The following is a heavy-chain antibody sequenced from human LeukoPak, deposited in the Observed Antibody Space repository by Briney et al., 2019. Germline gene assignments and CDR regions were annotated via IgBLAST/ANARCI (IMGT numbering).Heavy chain of an antibody. CDR3: AREGNYYDSSGYYDY. Sequence: SETLSLTCTVSGASISSDYWNWIRQPPGKGLEWIGHVYHSGSTNYNPSLKSRVTISVDTSKNQFSLKLSSVTAADTAVYYCAREGNYYDSSGYYDYWGQGTLVTVSS. J-gene: IGHJ4*02. CDR2: VYHSGST. V-gene: IGHV4-59*01. CDR1: GASISSDY. D-gene: IGHD3-22*01.